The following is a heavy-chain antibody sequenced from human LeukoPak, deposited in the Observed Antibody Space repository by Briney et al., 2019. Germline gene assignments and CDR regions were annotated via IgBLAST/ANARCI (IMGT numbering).Heavy chain of an antibody. CDR2: TSNKANNYTT. J-gene: IGHJ4*02. CDR3: AREVGLSYYYDSSGYVRAFDY. V-gene: IGHV3-72*01. Sequence: GGSLRLSCAASGFTFSGHYMDWVRQAPGKGLEWVGRTSNKANNYTTAYAASVKCRFTISRADSKNSLYLQMNSLTTEDTAVYYCAREVGLSYYYDSSGYVRAFDYWGQGTLVTVSS. D-gene: IGHD3-22*01. CDR1: GFTFSGHY.